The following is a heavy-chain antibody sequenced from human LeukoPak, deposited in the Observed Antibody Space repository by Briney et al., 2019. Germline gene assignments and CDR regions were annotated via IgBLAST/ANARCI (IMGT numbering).Heavy chain of an antibody. D-gene: IGHD6-19*01. J-gene: IGHJ3*02. Sequence: GGSLRLSCAASGFTFSDYYMSWIRQAPGKGLEWVSYISSSGSTIYYADSVKGRFTISRDNAKNSLYLQMSSLRAEDTAVYYCAGYSSGWFGSFEIWGQGTMVTVSS. CDR3: AGYSSGWFGSFEI. CDR2: ISSSGSTI. CDR1: GFTFSDYY. V-gene: IGHV3-11*04.